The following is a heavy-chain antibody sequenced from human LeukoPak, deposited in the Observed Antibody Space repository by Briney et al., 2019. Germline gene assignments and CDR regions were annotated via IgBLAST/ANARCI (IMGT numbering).Heavy chain of an antibody. CDR1: GFTFSDYY. V-gene: IGHV3-11*03. CDR2: ISNNNYA. CDR3: ARRRNYYGSADY. Sequence: PGGSLRLSCAASGFTFSDYYMTWLRQAPGKGLEWVSAISNNNYANYAASVRGRFTISRDNTKKSLYQQVKSLRAEDTAVYYCARRRNYYGSADYWGQGTLVTVSS. D-gene: IGHD3-10*01. J-gene: IGHJ4*02.